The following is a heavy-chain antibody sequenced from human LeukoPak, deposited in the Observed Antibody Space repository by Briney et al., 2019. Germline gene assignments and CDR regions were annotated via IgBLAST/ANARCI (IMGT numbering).Heavy chain of an antibody. D-gene: IGHD6-6*01. Sequence: PGGSLRLSCAASGFTFSSYGMHWVRQAPGKGLEWVAVISYDGSNKYYADSVKGRFTISRDNAKNSLYLQMNSLRAGDTAVYYCARDKAGIAARPYYFDYWGQGTLVTVSS. CDR1: GFTFSSYG. J-gene: IGHJ4*02. CDR3: ARDKAGIAARPYYFDY. V-gene: IGHV3-30*03. CDR2: ISYDGSNK.